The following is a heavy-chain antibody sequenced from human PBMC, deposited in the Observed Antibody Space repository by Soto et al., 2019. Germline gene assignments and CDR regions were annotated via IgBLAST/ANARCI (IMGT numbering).Heavy chain of an antibody. D-gene: IGHD2-21*02. V-gene: IGHV2-5*01. CDR1: GFSLSTSGVG. CDR3: AHRYSTSNVVTARVGDYFDY. J-gene: IGHJ4*02. CDR2: IYWNDDK. Sequence: SGPTLVNPTQTLTLTCTFSGFSLSTSGVGVGWVRQPPGEALEWLALIYWNDDKRYSPSLKSRLDITKNTSKNQEILTITNKKPLDTATYYCAHRYSTSNVVTARVGDYFDYWGQGTLVTV.